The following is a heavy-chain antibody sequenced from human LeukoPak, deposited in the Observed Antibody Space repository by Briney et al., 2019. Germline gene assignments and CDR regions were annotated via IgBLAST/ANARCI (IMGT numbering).Heavy chain of an antibody. CDR3: ARATYGSGSYYVVNFDY. D-gene: IGHD3-10*01. CDR1: ADSIRNFY. J-gene: IGHJ4*02. CDR2: IYKSGNT. Sequence: SETLSLTCTVSADSIRNFYWNWIWQSPGKGLEWIGYIYKSGNTNYNSYLKSRLTMSIDTSKTQISLNLSSVTAADTAVYYCARATYGSGSYYVVNFDYWGQGALVTVSS. V-gene: IGHV4-59*01.